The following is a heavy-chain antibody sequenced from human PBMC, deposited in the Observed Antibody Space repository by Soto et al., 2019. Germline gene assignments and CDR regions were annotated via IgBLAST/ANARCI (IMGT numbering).Heavy chain of an antibody. J-gene: IGHJ6*02. CDR3: ARGREAMVYYYYYYGMDV. D-gene: IGHD5-18*01. V-gene: IGHV4-34*01. CDR2: INHSGST. CDR1: GGSFSGYY. Sequence: SETLSLTCAVYGGSFSGYYWSWIRQPPGKGLEWIGEINHSGSTNYNPSLKSRVTISVDTSKNQFSLKLSSVTAADTAVYYCARGREAMVYYYYYYGMDVWGQGTTVTVSS.